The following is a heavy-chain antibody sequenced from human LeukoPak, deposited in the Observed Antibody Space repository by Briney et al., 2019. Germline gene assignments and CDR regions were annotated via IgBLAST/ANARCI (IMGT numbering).Heavy chain of an antibody. J-gene: IGHJ4*02. CDR2: ISTDSSTI. D-gene: IGHD6-13*01. V-gene: IGHV3-48*04. Sequence: GSLRLSCAASGFTFSGYSMNWVRQAPGKGLEWVSYISTDSSTIYYADSVKGRFTISRDNAKNSLYLQMSSPRVEDTAVYYCARDYSSPFDYWGQGTLVTVSS. CDR1: GFTFSGYS. CDR3: ARDYSSPFDY.